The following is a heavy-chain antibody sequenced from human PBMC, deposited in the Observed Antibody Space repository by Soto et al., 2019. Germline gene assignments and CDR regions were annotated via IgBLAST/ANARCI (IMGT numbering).Heavy chain of an antibody. CDR3: AKDLADIVVVVAAPIGVFDY. CDR1: GFTFSSCA. V-gene: IGHV3-23*01. CDR2: ISGSGGST. Sequence: PGGSLRLSCAASGFTFSSCAMSWVRQAPGKGLEWVSAISGSGGSTYYADSVKGRFTISRDNSKSTLYLQMNSLRAEDTAVYYCAKDLADIVVVVAAPIGVFDYWGQGTLVTVSS. D-gene: IGHD2-15*01. J-gene: IGHJ4*02.